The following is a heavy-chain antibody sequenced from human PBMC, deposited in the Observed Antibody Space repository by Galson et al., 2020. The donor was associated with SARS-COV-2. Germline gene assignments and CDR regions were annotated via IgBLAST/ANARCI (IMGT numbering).Heavy chain of an antibody. CDR1: GFTFSSYA. V-gene: IGHV3-23*01. Sequence: GGSLRLSCAASGFTFSSYAMSWVRQAPGKGLEWVSAISGSGGSTYYADSVKGRFTISRDNSKNTLYLQMNSLRAEDTAVYYCAKDFFSYYDSSGPIDYWGQGTLVTVSS. CDR3: AKDFFSYYDSSGPIDY. CDR2: ISGSGGST. J-gene: IGHJ4*02. D-gene: IGHD3-22*01.